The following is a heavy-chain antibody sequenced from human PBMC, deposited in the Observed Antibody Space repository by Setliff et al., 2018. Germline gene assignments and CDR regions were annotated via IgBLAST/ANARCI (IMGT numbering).Heavy chain of an antibody. J-gene: IGHJ4*02. V-gene: IGHV3-7*03. D-gene: IGHD6-6*01. Sequence: ETLRLSCAASGFTFSNHWMTWVRQAPGKGLEWVANIKQDGSDKYYVGSVKGRFTISRDNAKNSLYLQMSSLRAEDTAVYYCARWTARAVDYWGQGTLVTVSS. CDR1: GFTFSNHW. CDR3: ARWTARAVDY. CDR2: IKQDGSDK.